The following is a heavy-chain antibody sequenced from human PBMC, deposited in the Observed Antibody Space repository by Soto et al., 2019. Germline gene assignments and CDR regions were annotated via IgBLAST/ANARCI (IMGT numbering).Heavy chain of an antibody. CDR2: ISGSGGST. CDR1: GFTFSSYA. CDR3: AKDPWVRGYGPVSWFDP. D-gene: IGHD5-12*01. V-gene: IGHV3-23*01. J-gene: IGHJ5*02. Sequence: PGGSLRLSCAASGFTFSSYAMTWVRQAPGKGLEWVSAISGSGGSTYYADSVKGRFTISRDNSKNTLYLQMNSLRAEDTAVYYCAKDPWVRGYGPVSWFDPWGQGTLVTVSS.